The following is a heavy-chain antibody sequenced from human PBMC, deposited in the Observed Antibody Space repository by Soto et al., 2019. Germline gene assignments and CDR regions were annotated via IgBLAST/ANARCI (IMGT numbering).Heavy chain of an antibody. J-gene: IGHJ4*02. D-gene: IGHD3-16*01. V-gene: IGHV3-48*02. Sequence: EVQLVESGGGLVQPGGSLKLSCAVSGFTFSSHAMNWVRQAPGKGLEWVAYIHGTRSIIYYADAVKGRFTISRDNAKNSLYLQMDSLRDEDTALYYCARDARNADYDYWGQGTLVTVSS. CDR2: IHGTRSII. CDR1: GFTFSSHA. CDR3: ARDARNADYDY.